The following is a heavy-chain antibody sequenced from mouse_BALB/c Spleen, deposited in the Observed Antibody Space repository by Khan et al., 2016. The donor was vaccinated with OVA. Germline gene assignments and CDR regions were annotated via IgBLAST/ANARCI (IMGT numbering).Heavy chain of an antibody. CDR3: ARAYYGNGYYAMDY. Sequence: EVELVESGGDLVKPGGSLKVSCAASGFTFSSYGMSWVRQTPDKRLEWVATISSGGRYTYFPDSVKGRFTISRDNAKNTLYLQMTSLKSEDTAMYYCARAYYGNGYYAMDYWGQGTSVTVSS. CDR1: GFTFSSYG. J-gene: IGHJ4*01. V-gene: IGHV5-6*01. CDR2: ISSGGRYT. D-gene: IGHD2-10*01.